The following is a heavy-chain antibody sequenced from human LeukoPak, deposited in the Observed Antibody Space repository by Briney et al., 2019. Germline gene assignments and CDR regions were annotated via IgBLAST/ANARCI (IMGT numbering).Heavy chain of an antibody. D-gene: IGHD1-1*01. CDR2: ISAYNGNT. CDR3: ARGYEVDYYYYYGMDV. Sequence: ASVKVSCKASGYTFTSYGISWVRQAPGQGLEWMGWISAYNGNTNYAQKLQGRVTMTTDTSTSTAYMELRSLRSDDTAVYYCARGYEVDYYYYYGMDVWGQGTTVTVSS. V-gene: IGHV1-18*01. J-gene: IGHJ6*02. CDR1: GYTFTSYG.